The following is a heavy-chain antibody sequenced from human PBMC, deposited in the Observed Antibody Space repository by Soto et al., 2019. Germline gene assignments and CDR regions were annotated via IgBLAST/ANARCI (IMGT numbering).Heavy chain of an antibody. CDR2: INAGNGNT. V-gene: IGHV1-3*01. CDR1: GYTFTSYA. Sequence: VQLVQSGAEVKKPGASVKASCKASGYTFTSYAMHWVRQAPGQRLEWMGWINAGNGNTKYSQKFQGRVTITRDTSASTAYMELSRLRSEDTAVYYCARASSMVRGVSAPWGQGTLVTVSS. CDR3: ARASSMVRGVSAP. J-gene: IGHJ5*02. D-gene: IGHD3-10*01.